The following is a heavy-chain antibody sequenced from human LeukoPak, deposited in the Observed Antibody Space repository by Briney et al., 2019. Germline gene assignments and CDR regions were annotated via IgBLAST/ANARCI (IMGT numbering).Heavy chain of an antibody. CDR1: GFTFSDYY. Sequence: GGSLRLSCAASGFTFSDYYMSWIRQAPGKGLEWVSYISSSSSYTNYADSVKGRFSISRDNAKNSLYLQMNSLRAEDTAVYYCARDLAYESSGYSNDYWGQGTLVTVSS. J-gene: IGHJ4*02. CDR2: ISSSSSYT. CDR3: ARDLAYESSGYSNDY. V-gene: IGHV3-11*06. D-gene: IGHD3-22*01.